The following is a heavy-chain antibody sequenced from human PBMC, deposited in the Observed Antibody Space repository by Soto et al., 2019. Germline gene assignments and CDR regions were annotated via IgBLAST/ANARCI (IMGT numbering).Heavy chain of an antibody. J-gene: IGHJ6*02. V-gene: IGHV3-7*01. D-gene: IGHD4-17*01. CDR3: AREDYGGLTYYYYYGMDV. CDR2: IKQDGSEK. Sequence: EVQLVESGGGLVQPGGSLRLSCAASGFTFSSYWMSWVRQAPGKGLEWVANIKQDGSEKYYVDSVKGRFTISRDNAKNSLYLQMNSLRAEDTAVYHCAREDYGGLTYYYYYGMDVWGQGTTVTVSS. CDR1: GFTFSSYW.